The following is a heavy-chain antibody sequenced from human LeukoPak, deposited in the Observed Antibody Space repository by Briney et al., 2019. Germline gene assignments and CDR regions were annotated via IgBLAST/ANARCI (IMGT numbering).Heavy chain of an antibody. CDR3: AKDRAYYYETYYFDY. V-gene: IGHV3-9*01. Sequence: GRSLRLSCAASGFTFDDYDMHWVRQAPGKGLEWVSGISWNSGSIGYADSVKGRFTISRDNAKNSLYLQMNSLRAEDTALYYCAKDRAYYYETYYFDYWGQGTLVTVSS. CDR2: ISWNSGSI. J-gene: IGHJ4*02. CDR1: GFTFDDYD. D-gene: IGHD3-22*01.